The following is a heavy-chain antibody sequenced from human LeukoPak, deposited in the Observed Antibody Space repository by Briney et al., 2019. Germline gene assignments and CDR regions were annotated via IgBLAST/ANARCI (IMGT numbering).Heavy chain of an antibody. D-gene: IGHD3-3*01. J-gene: IGHJ6*02. CDR1: GGSISSSNW. Sequence: SETLSLTCAVSGGSISSSNWWSWVRHPPGKGLEWIGEIYHSGSTNYNPSLKSRVTISVDKSKNQFSLKLSSVTAADTAVYYCASERFHYYGMDVWGQGTTVTVSS. CDR3: ASERFHYYGMDV. CDR2: IYHSGST. V-gene: IGHV4-4*02.